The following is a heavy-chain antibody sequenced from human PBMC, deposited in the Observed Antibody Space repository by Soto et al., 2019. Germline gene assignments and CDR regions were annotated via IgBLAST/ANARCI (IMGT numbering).Heavy chain of an antibody. CDR1: GFTFSSYS. CDR3: ARCHRSGDYYFDY. V-gene: IGHV3-21*01. CDR2: ISSSSSYI. Sequence: EVQLVESGGGLVKPGGSLSLSCAASGFTFSSYSMNCVRQAPGKGLEWVSSISSSSSYIYYADSEKGRFTISRDNAKNRLYLQMNSLRAEDTAVYYCARCHRSGDYYFDYRGQGTLVTVSS. D-gene: IGHD2-21*01. J-gene: IGHJ4*02.